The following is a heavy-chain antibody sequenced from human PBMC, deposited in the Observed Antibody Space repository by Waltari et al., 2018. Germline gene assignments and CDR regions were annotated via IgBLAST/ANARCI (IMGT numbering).Heavy chain of an antibody. V-gene: IGHV4-34*01. CDR3: ARGGSRGAYYYYYGMDV. CDR2: INHSGST. J-gene: IGHJ6*02. CDR1: GGSFSVYY. Sequence: QVQLQQWGAGLLKPSETLSLTCAVDGGSFSVYYWRWHPQPPRKGLEWIGEINHSGSTNYNPSLKSRVTISVDTSKNQFSLKLSSVTAADTAVYYCARGGSRGAYYYYYGMDVWGQGTTVTVSS.